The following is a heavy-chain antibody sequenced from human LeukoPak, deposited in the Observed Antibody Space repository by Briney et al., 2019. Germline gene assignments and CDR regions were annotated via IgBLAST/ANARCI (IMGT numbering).Heavy chain of an antibody. V-gene: IGHV3-11*03. CDR2: ISSSGVHT. J-gene: IGHJ5*02. D-gene: IGHD6-13*01. CDR3: AKSGLGAAENWFDP. CDR1: GFSFSDYY. Sequence: GGSLRLSCAASGFSFSDYYMRWIRQAPGKGLQWVSYISSSGVHTEYADSVKGRFTISRDNARNILYLQMYSLRADDTAIYYCAKSGLGAAENWFDPWGQGILVTVSS.